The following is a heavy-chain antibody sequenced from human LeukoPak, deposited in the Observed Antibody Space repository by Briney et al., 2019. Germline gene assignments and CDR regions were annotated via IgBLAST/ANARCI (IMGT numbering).Heavy chain of an antibody. J-gene: IGHJ5*02. Sequence: SETLSLTCTVSGGSISSYYWSWTRQPPGKGLEWIGYIYYSGSTNYNPSLKSRVTISVDTSKNQFSLKLSSVTAADTAVYYCARVYCSSTSCYTQAGWFDPWGQGTLVTVSS. CDR1: GGSISSYY. D-gene: IGHD2-2*02. CDR3: ARVYCSSTSCYTQAGWFDP. V-gene: IGHV4-59*01. CDR2: IYYSGST.